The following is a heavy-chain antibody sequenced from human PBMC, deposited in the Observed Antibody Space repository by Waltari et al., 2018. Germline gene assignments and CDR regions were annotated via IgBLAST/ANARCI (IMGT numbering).Heavy chain of an antibody. V-gene: IGHV1-24*01. Sequence: QVHVGQSGAEVKKPGASVKVSCKVSGISFSELSIHWVRQSPAKGFEWMGGFDGADGERTYAQKFQGRFTLTEETSTGTAYMELSSLTSDDTAVYYCAAGYSSGWSNLWGPGTLVSVS. CDR2: FDGADGER. J-gene: IGHJ5*02. CDR3: AAGYSSGWSNL. CDR1: GISFSELS. D-gene: IGHD3-22*01.